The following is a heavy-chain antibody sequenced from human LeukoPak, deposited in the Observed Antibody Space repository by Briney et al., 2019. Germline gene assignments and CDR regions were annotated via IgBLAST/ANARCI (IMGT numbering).Heavy chain of an antibody. V-gene: IGHV1-69*13. CDR1: GGTFSSYA. CDR3: ARSPYETWIQLWFRV. CDR2: IIPIFGTA. Sequence: ASVKVSCKASGGTFSSYAISWVRQAPGQGLEWMGGIIPIFGTANYAQKFQGRVTITADESTSTAYMELSSLRSEDTAVYYCARSPYETWIQLWFRVWGQGTLVTVSS. J-gene: IGHJ4*02. D-gene: IGHD5-18*01.